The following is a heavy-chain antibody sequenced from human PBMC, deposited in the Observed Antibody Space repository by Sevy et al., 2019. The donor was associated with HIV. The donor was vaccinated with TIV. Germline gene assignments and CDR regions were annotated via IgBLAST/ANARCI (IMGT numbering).Heavy chain of an antibody. CDR1: GFLFSSYG. D-gene: IGHD5-18*01. V-gene: IGHV3-33*03. J-gene: IGHJ4*02. CDR2: IWYDGSTK. CDR3: AWERGYSYGYFDF. Sequence: GGSLRLSCAASGFLFSSYGINWVRQAPGKGLEWVAVIWYDGSTKYYAESVKGRFTISRDNSNNTLYLQMNSLRAEDTAVYYCAWERGYSYGYFDFWGQGTLVTVSS.